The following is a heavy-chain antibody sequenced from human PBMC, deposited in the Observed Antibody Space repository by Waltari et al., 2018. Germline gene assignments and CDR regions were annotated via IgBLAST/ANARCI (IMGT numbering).Heavy chain of an antibody. V-gene: IGHV3-7*01. CDR3: ARETGGYDYDSSGYVDY. D-gene: IGHD3-22*01. J-gene: IGHJ4*02. CDR1: GFTFSSYW. CDR2: IKKDGSEK. Sequence: EVQLVESGGGLVQPGGSLRLSCAASGFTFSSYWMSWVRQAPGKGMEGGANIKKDGSEKYYVDSVKGRFTISRDNAKNSLDLQMNSLRAEDTAVYYCARETGGYDYDSSGYVDYWGQGTLVTVSS.